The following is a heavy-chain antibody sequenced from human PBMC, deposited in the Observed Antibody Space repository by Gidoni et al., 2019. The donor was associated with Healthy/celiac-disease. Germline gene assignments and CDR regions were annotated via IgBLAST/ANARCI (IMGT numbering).Heavy chain of an antibody. J-gene: IGHJ4*02. Sequence: QVQLQESGPGLVKPSETLSLTCPVSGGSVSSGSYYWSWIRQPPGKGLEWIGYIYYSGSTNYNPSLKSRVTISVDTSKNQFSLKLSSVTAADTAVYYCARDSIGNGFDYWGQGTLVTVSS. CDR3: ARDSIGNGFDY. V-gene: IGHV4-61*01. D-gene: IGHD1-1*01. CDR1: GGSVSSGSYY. CDR2: IYYSGST.